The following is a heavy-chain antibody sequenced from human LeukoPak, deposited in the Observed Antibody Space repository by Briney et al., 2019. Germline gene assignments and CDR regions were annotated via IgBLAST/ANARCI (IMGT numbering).Heavy chain of an antibody. CDR1: GVSINTYY. V-gene: IGHV4-4*09. Sequence: SETLSLTCTVSGVSINTYYASWIRQAPGKGLEFIGFIYNGGNTNYNPSLKSRATISVDTSNNQFSLRLTSVTASDTAMYYCAAGPWELDFWGQGTLVTVSS. CDR3: AAGPWELDF. CDR2: IYNGGNT. D-gene: IGHD1-26*01. J-gene: IGHJ4*02.